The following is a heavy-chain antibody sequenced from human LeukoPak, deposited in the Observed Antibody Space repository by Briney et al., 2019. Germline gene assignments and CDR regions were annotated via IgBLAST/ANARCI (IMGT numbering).Heavy chain of an antibody. CDR1: GGSISSYY. CDR2: IYYSGST. Sequence: SETLSLTCTVSGGSISSYYWSWIRQPPGKGVEWIGYIYYSGSTNYNPSLKSRVTISVDTSKNQFSLKLSSVTAADTAVYYCARGLKTVAFDYWGQGTLVTVSS. D-gene: IGHD4-23*01. V-gene: IGHV4-59*01. J-gene: IGHJ4*02. CDR3: ARGLKTVAFDY.